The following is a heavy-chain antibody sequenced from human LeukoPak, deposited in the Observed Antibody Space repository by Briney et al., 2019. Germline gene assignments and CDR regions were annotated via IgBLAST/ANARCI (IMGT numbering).Heavy chain of an antibody. V-gene: IGHV4-59*08. CDR3: ARGTGMRIAAAVDY. CDR1: GGSISSYY. Sequence: SETLSLTCTVSGGSISSYYWSWIRQPPGKGLEWIGYIYYSGSTYYNPSLKSRVTISVDTSKNQFSLKLSSVTAADTAVYYCARGTGMRIAAAVDYWGQGTLVTVSS. J-gene: IGHJ4*02. D-gene: IGHD6-13*01. CDR2: IYYSGST.